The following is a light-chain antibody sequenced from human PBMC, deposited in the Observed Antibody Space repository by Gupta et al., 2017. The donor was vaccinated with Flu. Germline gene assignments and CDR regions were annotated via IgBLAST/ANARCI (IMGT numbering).Light chain of an antibody. CDR3: ASYGGSQV. J-gene: IGLJ2*01. V-gene: IGLV2-8*01. Sequence: QSALTQPPSASGSPGQSVTISCTGTSSDVGGYNYVSWYQQHPGKAPKLIIYEGNTRPSGVPDCSSGSKSGTTAPLTVAGLVADDEDYYYHASYGGSQVFGGGTKLTVL. CDR1: SSDVGGYNY. CDR2: EGN.